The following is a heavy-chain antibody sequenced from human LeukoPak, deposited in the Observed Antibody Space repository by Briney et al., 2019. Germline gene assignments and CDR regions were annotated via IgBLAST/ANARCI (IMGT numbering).Heavy chain of an antibody. Sequence: GGSLRLSCAASGFTFSSYAMHWVRQAPGKGLEWVAVISYDGSNKYYADSVKGRFTISRDNSKNTLYLQMNSLRAEDTAIYYCAKDLAYTSGWYLDYWGQGTLVTVPS. CDR1: GFTFSSYA. V-gene: IGHV3-30-3*01. D-gene: IGHD6-19*01. J-gene: IGHJ4*02. CDR2: ISYDGSNK. CDR3: AKDLAYTSGWYLDY.